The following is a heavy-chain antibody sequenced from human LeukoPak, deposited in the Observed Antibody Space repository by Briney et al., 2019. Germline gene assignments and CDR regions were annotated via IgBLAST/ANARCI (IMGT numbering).Heavy chain of an antibody. CDR2: IYYSGST. J-gene: IGHJ4*02. CDR3: ARQNVKVGAPPFDF. D-gene: IGHD1-26*01. V-gene: IGHV4-59*08. Sequence: SETLSLTCTVSGGSISSYYWSWIRQPPGKGLEWIRYIYYSGSTNYNPSLKSRVSISIDTSKNQFSLKLSSVTAADTAVYYCARQNVKVGAPPFDFWGQGTLVTVSS. CDR1: GGSISSYY.